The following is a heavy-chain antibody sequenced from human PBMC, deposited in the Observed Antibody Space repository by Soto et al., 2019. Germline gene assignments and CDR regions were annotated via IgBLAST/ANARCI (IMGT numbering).Heavy chain of an antibody. CDR1: GGTFSSYT. V-gene: IGHV1-69*02. D-gene: IGHD2-2*01. CDR2: IIPILGIA. CDR3: ARLCGSSTSCYRAFDI. Sequence: QVQLVQSGAEVKKPGSSVKVSCKASGGTFSSYTISWVRQAPGQGLEWMGRIIPILGIANYAQKFQGRVTITADKSTSTAYMELSSLRSEDTAVYYCARLCGSSTSCYRAFDIWGQGIMVTVSS. J-gene: IGHJ3*02.